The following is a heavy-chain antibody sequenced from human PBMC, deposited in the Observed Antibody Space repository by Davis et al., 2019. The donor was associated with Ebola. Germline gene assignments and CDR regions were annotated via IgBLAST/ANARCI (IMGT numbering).Heavy chain of an antibody. D-gene: IGHD1-26*01. V-gene: IGHV3-7*01. Sequence: GESLKISCAVSGLTFSDSWLSWVRQAPGKGLEWVANINQHGSERHYVDSVKGRFTISRDNAKNSLYLQMNSLRDEDTAVYYCARDNVRWSSHEPFDYWGQGTLVTVSS. CDR3: ARDNVRWSSHEPFDY. CDR2: INQHGSER. J-gene: IGHJ4*02. CDR1: GLTFSDSW.